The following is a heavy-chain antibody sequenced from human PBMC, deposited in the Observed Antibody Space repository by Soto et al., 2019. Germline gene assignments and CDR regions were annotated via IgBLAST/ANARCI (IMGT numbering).Heavy chain of an antibody. J-gene: IGHJ4*02. D-gene: IGHD3-9*01. Sequence: GGSLRLSCAASGFTFSSYWMSWVRQAPGKGLEWVANIKQDGSEKYYVDSVKGRFTISIDNAKNSLYLQMNSLRAEDTAVYYCASGRFDYDILTGYYASYYFDYWGQGTLVTVSS. CDR2: IKQDGSEK. V-gene: IGHV3-7*01. CDR1: GFTFSSYW. CDR3: ASGRFDYDILTGYYASYYFDY.